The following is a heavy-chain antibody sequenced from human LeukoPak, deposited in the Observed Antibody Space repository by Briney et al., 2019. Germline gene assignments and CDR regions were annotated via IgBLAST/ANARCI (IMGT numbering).Heavy chain of an antibody. CDR1: GFTFSSYV. D-gene: IGHD3-9*01. V-gene: IGHV3-23*01. CDR2: ISGSGGST. J-gene: IGHJ4*02. Sequence: GGSLRLSCAASGFTFSSYVMNWVRQAPGKGLEWVSAISGSGGSTYYADSAKGRFTISRDNSKNTLYLQMNSLRAEDTAVYYCAKTPHYDILTGYFKQGYYFDYWGQGTLVTVSS. CDR3: AKTPHYDILTGYFKQGYYFDY.